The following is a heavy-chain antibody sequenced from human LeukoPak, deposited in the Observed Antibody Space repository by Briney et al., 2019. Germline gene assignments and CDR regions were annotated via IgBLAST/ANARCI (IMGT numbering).Heavy chain of an antibody. CDR3: AKDPHTYYGSGSYYKGGFDY. J-gene: IGHJ4*02. CDR1: GFTFSSYA. Sequence: GGSLRLSCGASGFTFSSYAMSWGRQAPGKGLEWVSAISGSGGSTYYADSVKGRFTISGDNSKNTLYLQMNSLRAEDTAVYYCAKDPHTYYGSGSYYKGGFDYWGQGTLVTVSS. V-gene: IGHV3-23*01. D-gene: IGHD3-10*01. CDR2: ISGSGGST.